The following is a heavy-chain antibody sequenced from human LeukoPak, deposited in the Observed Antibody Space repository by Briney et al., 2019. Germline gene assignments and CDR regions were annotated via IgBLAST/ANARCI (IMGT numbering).Heavy chain of an antibody. CDR1: GYTFTSYD. CDR3: ARGQPFWSGYYDWFDP. CDR2: MNPNSGNT. V-gene: IGHV1-8*01. D-gene: IGHD3-3*01. J-gene: IGHJ5*02. Sequence: ASVKVSCKASGYTFTSYDINWVRQATGRGLEWMGWMNPNSGNTGYAQKFQGRVTMTRNTSISTAYMELSSLRSEDTAVYYCARGQPFWSGYYDWFDPWGQGTLVTVSS.